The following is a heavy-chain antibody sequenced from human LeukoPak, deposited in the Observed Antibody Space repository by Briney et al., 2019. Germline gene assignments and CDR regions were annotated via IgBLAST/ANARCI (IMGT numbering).Heavy chain of an antibody. D-gene: IGHD1-26*01. Sequence: PGGSLRLSCAASGFTFSDYWLSWVRQAPGKGLEWVANIKDDGSQKNHVDSVKGRFTISRDNAKNSLYLQMNSLRDEDTAVYYCASSGSYRFDYWGQGTLVTVSS. CDR2: IKDDGSQK. CDR1: GFTFSDYW. CDR3: ASSGSYRFDY. V-gene: IGHV3-7*01. J-gene: IGHJ4*02.